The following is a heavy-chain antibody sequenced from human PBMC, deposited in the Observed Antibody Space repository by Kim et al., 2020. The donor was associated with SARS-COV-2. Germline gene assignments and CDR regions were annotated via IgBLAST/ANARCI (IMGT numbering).Heavy chain of an antibody. Sequence: GESLQISCKGSGYSFTSYWIGWVRQMPGKGLEWMWIIYPGDSDTRYSPSFQGQVTISADKSISTAYLQWSSLKASDTAMYDCARHVLGRGHLGDWYFDLSGRGTLVTVSS. CDR3: ARHVLGRGHLGDWYFDL. CDR2: IYPGDSDT. J-gene: IGHJ2*01. CDR1: GYSFTSYW. V-gene: IGHV5-51*01. D-gene: IGHD3-16*01.